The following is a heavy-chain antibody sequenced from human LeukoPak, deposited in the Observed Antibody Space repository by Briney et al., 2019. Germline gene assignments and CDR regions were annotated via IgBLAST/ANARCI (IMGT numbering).Heavy chain of an antibody. CDR3: ACLTTADAFDI. CDR2: IYNSGST. J-gene: IGHJ3*02. V-gene: IGHV4-59*01. Sequence: SETLSLTCSVSGGAISIYYWSWIRQPPGKGLEWIGYIYNSGSTNYNPSLKSRVTISVDTSKNQFSLKLSSVTAADTAVYYCACLTTADAFDIWGQGTKVTVSS. CDR1: GGAISIYY. D-gene: IGHD3-22*01.